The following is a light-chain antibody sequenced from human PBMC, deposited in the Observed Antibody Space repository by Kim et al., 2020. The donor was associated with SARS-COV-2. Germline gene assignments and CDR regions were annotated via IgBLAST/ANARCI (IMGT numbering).Light chain of an antibody. J-gene: IGLJ2*01. CDR3: SVLHNGGRP. CDR1: TGPVTDGHY. Sequence: PGGTVTLTCGSGTGPVTDGHYPYWFQQKPGQVPRTLIYDTSNKDSWTPARFSGSLLGGKAALTLSDAQPEDEAYYYCSVLHNGGRPFGGGTKLTVL. V-gene: IGLV7-46*01. CDR2: DTS.